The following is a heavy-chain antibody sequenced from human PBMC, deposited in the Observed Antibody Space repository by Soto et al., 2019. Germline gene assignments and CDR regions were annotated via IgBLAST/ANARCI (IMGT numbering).Heavy chain of an antibody. Sequence: PGGSLRLSCAASGFTFSSYSMNWVRQAPGKGLEWVSSISSSSSYIYYADSVKGRFTISRDNAKNSLYLQMNSLRAEDTAVYYCARDLGSGSSLALHDAFDIWGQGTMVTVSS. D-gene: IGHD1-26*01. CDR1: GFTFSSYS. J-gene: IGHJ3*02. CDR3: ARDLGSGSSLALHDAFDI. V-gene: IGHV3-21*01. CDR2: ISSSSSYI.